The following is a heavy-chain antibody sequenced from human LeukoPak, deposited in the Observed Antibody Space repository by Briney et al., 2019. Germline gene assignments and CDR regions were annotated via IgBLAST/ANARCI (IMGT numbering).Heavy chain of an antibody. D-gene: IGHD5-18*01. J-gene: IGHJ4*02. V-gene: IGHV3-74*01. Sequence: GGSLRLSCAASGFTFSNHWMHWVRQAPGKGLMWVSRINRDGSRTDYADSVKGRFTIPRDDAKNTLYLQVNSLRAEDTAVYFCARGGSDTAMAHDYWGQGTLVTVSS. CDR2: INRDGSRT. CDR3: ARGGSDTAMAHDY. CDR1: GFTFSNHW.